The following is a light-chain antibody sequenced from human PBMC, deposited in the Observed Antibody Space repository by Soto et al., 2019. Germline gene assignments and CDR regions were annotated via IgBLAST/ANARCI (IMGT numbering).Light chain of an antibody. J-gene: IGLJ1*01. Sequence: QSALTQPASVSGSPGQSITISCTGTSNDVGGYNFVSWYQQHPGKAPKLMISEVNDRPSGVSPRFSGSRSGNTASLTISGLQAEDEADYYCSSYTSSATLVFGTGTKLTVL. V-gene: IGLV2-14*01. CDR3: SSYTSSATLV. CDR2: EVN. CDR1: SNDVGGYNF.